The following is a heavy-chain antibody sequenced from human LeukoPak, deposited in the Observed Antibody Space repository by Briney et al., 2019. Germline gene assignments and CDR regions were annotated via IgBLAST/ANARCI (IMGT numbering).Heavy chain of an antibody. CDR1: GFTFSSYG. V-gene: IGHV3-33*05. Sequence: PERSLRLSCAASGFTFSSYGMHWVRQAPGKGLEWVAFITYDGSNKYYSDSVRVRFTISRDKSKSTLYLQMNSLRGDDTAVYYCARESFTMVRGVFDPWGQGTLVTVSS. CDR2: ITYDGSNK. D-gene: IGHD3-10*01. J-gene: IGHJ5*02. CDR3: ARESFTMVRGVFDP.